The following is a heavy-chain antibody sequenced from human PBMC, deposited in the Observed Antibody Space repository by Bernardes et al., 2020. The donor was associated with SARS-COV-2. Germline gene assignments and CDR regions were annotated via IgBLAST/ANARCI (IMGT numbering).Heavy chain of an antibody. CDR1: EYTFTGYY. CDR3: ATPSQDLIPVVGSVAN. CDR2: INPHSGDT. D-gene: IGHD2-8*02. V-gene: IGHV1-2*02. Sequence: ASVKVSCKASEYTFTGYYIHWVRQAPGQGLEWMGWINPHSGDTSSAQKFQGRVTLTTDTSINTAYMELTRLRSEDTAIYYCATPSQDLIPVVGSVANWGQGTLVTVSS. J-gene: IGHJ4*02.